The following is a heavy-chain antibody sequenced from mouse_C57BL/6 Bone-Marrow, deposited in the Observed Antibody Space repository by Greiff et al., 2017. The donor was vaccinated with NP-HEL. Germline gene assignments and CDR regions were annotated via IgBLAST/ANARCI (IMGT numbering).Heavy chain of an antibody. CDR1: GFTFSSYA. D-gene: IGHD3-3*01. V-gene: IGHV5-4*01. CDR2: ISDGGSYT. CDR3: AREGLGFFDD. J-gene: IGHJ2*01. Sequence: EVKVVESGGGLVKPGGSLKLSCAASGFTFSSYAMSWVRQTPEKRLEWVATISDGGSYTYYPDNVKGRFTISRDNAKNNLYLQMSHLKSEDTAMYYCAREGLGFFDDWGQGTTLTVSS.